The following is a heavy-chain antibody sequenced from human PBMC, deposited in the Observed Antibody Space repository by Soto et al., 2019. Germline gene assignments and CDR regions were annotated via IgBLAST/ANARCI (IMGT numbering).Heavy chain of an antibody. CDR1: GFTFSSYG. Sequence: QVQLVESGGGVVQPGRSLRLSCAASGFTFSSYGMHWVRQAPGKGLEWVALVSYDGSNKNYAASVKSRFAISRDNSKNTLYLQMNMLRTEDAAVYYCAKDLGYCSGGSCYSEGYFDSWGQGALVTVSS. J-gene: IGHJ4*02. D-gene: IGHD2-15*01. CDR3: AKDLGYCSGGSCYSEGYFDS. CDR2: VSYDGSNK. V-gene: IGHV3-30*18.